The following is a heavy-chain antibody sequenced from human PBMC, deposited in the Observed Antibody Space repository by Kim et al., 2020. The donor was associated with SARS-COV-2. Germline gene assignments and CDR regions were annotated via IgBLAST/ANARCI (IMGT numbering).Heavy chain of an antibody. Sequence: GESLKISCKGSGYSFTSYWISWVRQMPGKGLEWMGRIDPSDSYTNYSPSFQRHVTISADNSISTAYLQWSSLKASDAAMYYCARHPGDYRYDSSGSPWGQGTLVTVSS. CDR1: GYSFTSYW. D-gene: IGHD3-22*01. CDR2: IDPSDSYT. V-gene: IGHV5-10-1*01. CDR3: ARHPGDYRYDSSGSP. J-gene: IGHJ5*02.